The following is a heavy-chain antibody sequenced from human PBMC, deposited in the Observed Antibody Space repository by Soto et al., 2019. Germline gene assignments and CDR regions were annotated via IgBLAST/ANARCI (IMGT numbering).Heavy chain of an antibody. CDR2: IKQDGSEK. V-gene: IGHV3-7*01. CDR1: GFTFSIYW. CDR3: ASHYYSTLGGS. D-gene: IGHD3-22*01. J-gene: IGHJ5*02. Sequence: GGSLRLSCAASGFTFSIYWMSWFRQAPGKGLEWVANIKQDGSEKYYVDSVKGRFTISRDNAKDSLYLQMNSLRAEDTAVYYCASHYYSTLGGSWGQGTLVTVSS.